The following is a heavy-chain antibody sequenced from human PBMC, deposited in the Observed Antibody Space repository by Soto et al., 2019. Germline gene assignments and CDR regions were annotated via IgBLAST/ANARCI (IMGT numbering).Heavy chain of an antibody. CDR1: GGSFSGYY. D-gene: IGHD3-10*01. V-gene: IGHV4-34*01. J-gene: IGHJ3*02. CDR3: ARGLVVSPSI. Sequence: QVQLQQWGAGLLKPSETLSLTCAVYGGSFSGYYWSWIRQPPGKGLEWIGEINHSGSTNYNPSLKSRVTISVDTSKNQFSLKLSSVTAADTAVYYCARGLVVSPSIWGQGTMVTVSS. CDR2: INHSGST.